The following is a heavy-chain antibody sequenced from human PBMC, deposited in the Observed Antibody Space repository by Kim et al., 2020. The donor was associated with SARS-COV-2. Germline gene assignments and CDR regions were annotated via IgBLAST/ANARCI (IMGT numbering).Heavy chain of an antibody. Sequence: GGSLRLSCVAPGFTFSSYTMHWVRQAPGKGLEWVAFISYDGNNKDSADSVKGRFTISRDNSKNTLYLQMNSLRDEDTAMYHCARGDYGVSGYYYCWYFDLWGRGTLVTVSS. J-gene: IGHJ2*01. D-gene: IGHD3-22*01. CDR1: GFTFSSYT. CDR2: ISYDGNNK. CDR3: ARGDYGVSGYYYCWYFDL. V-gene: IGHV3-30-3*01.